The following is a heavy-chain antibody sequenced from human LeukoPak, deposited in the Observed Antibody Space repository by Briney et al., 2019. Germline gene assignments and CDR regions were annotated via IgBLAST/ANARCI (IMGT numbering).Heavy chain of an antibody. V-gene: IGHV3-21*01. CDR3: ARERRVYSSSWSDFDY. Sequence: PGGSLRLSCAVSGFTFSGHWMHWVRQAPGKGLEWVSSISSSSSYIYYADSVKGRFTISRDNAKNSLYLQRNSRRAEDTAVYYCARERRVYSSSWSDFDYWGQGTLVTVSS. D-gene: IGHD6-13*01. CDR1: GFTFSGHW. CDR2: ISSSSSYI. J-gene: IGHJ4*02.